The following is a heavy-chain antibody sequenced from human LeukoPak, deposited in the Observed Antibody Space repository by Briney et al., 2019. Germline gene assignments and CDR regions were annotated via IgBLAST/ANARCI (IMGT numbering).Heavy chain of an antibody. J-gene: IGHJ4*02. CDR2: VSYEGTIK. V-gene: IGHV3-30*03. D-gene: IGHD6-13*01. CDR1: GFAFSNFA. Sequence: GGSLRLSCAASGFAFSNFAMHWVRQAPGKGLEWVAVVSYEGTIKYYSDSAKGRFTISRDNSKNTLYLQMSSLRVEDSAVYYCARDLTITSANYYFDWWGQGTLVTVSS. CDR3: ARDLTITSANYYFDW.